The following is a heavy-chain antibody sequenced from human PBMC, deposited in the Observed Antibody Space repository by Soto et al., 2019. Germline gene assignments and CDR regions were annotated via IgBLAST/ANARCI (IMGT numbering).Heavy chain of an antibody. CDR3: AKRFGNGYWSPFDI. CDR2: LSGAGGDT. V-gene: IGHV3-23*01. D-gene: IGHD3-22*01. Sequence: PGGSLRLSCAASGFTFSRYAMTWVRQAPGKGLEWVSSLSGAGGDTYYADSVKGRFTISRDNSKNTLSLQMNSLRSDDTALYYCAKRFGNGYWSPFDIWGQGTLVTVSS. J-gene: IGHJ3*02. CDR1: GFTFSRYA.